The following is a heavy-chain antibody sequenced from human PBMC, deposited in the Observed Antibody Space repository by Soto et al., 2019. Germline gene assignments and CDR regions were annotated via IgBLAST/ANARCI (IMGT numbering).Heavy chain of an antibody. CDR2: ISAYNGNT. Sequence: ASVKVSCKASGYTFTSYGISWVRQAPGQGLEWMGWISAYNGNTNYAQKLQGRVTMTTDTSTSTAYMELRSLRSDDTAVYYCARDNWSGDGYNYEIDYWGQGTLVTVSS. V-gene: IGHV1-18*01. J-gene: IGHJ4*02. D-gene: IGHD5-12*01. CDR3: ARDNWSGDGYNYEIDY. CDR1: GYTFTSYG.